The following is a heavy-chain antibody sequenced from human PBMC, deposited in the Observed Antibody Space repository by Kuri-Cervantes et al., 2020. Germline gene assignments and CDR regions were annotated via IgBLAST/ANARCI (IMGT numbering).Heavy chain of an antibody. D-gene: IGHD6-19*01. J-gene: IGHJ5*02. CDR1: GFAFSTYV. CDR2: ISHDGTNK. Sequence: GGSLRLSCAASGFAFSTYVLHRVRQAPGKGLEWVALISHDGTNKYYSDSVKGRFTISRDNSKNTLYLQMNSLRAEDTAVYYCAKDPSGWYYGWFDPWGQGTLVTVSS. CDR3: AKDPSGWYYGWFDP. V-gene: IGHV3-30-3*01.